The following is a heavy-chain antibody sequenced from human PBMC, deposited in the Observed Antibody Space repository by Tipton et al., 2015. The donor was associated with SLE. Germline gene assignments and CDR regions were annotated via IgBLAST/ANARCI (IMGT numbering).Heavy chain of an antibody. CDR3: ARHRLDYDYVWGSYCYFDY. CDR2: MYYTGST. CDR1: GGSITSYY. V-gene: IGHV4-59*01. J-gene: IGHJ4*02. Sequence: TLSLTCTVSGGSITSYYWSWIRQPPGKGLEWIGYMYYTGSTNYHPSLKSRVTISVDTSKNQFSLNLSSVTAADTAVYYCARHRLDYDYVWGSYCYFDYWGQGALVTVSS. D-gene: IGHD3-16*02.